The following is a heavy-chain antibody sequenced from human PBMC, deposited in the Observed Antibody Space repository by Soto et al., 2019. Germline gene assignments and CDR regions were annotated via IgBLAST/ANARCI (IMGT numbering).Heavy chain of an antibody. V-gene: IGHV3-74*01. Sequence: QLVESGGGLVQPGGSLRLSCAASGFTVNDYWMHWVRQAPGMGLAWVSRINGDATSTSYADSVKGRFTISRDNARNTLYLQMNSLRAEDTALYYCARGDIAAETFYYYYGMDLWGQGTTVTVS. CDR3: ARGDIAAETFYYYYGMDL. J-gene: IGHJ6*02. D-gene: IGHD6-13*01. CDR2: INGDATST. CDR1: GFTVNDYW.